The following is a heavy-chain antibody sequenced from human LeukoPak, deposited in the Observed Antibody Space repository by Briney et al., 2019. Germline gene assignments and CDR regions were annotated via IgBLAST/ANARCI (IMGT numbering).Heavy chain of an antibody. Sequence: ASVKVSCKLSGNTPTESSMHWVRQAPGKGLEWMGGFDPEDVEIIYAEKFQGRVTMTEDTSTDTAYMELSSLKSEDTAVYYCATFTIFGVFTYAFDVWGQGTMVTVSS. CDR2: FDPEDVEI. CDR3: ATFTIFGVFTYAFDV. J-gene: IGHJ3*01. CDR1: GNTPTESS. D-gene: IGHD3-3*01. V-gene: IGHV1-24*01.